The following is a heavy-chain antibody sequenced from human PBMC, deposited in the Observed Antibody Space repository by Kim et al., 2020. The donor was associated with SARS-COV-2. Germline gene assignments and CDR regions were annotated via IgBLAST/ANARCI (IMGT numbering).Heavy chain of an antibody. V-gene: IGHV3-30*02. CDR2: NK. CDR3: AKDRLQLDY. J-gene: IGHJ4*02. D-gene: IGHD4-4*01. Sequence: NKYYADSVKGRFTISRDNSKNTLYLQMNSLRAEDTAVYYCAKDRLQLDYWGQGTLVTVSS.